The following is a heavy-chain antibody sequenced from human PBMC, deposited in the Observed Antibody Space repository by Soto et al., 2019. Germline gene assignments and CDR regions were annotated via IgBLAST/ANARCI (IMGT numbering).Heavy chain of an antibody. CDR3: ANWGKSGSDF. CDR2: ISGSGRST. Sequence: EVQLLESGGGSVQPGGSLRLSCSASGFTFSNYAMSWVRQAPGKGLEWVASISGSGRSTNYADSVKGRFTISRDNSKNTLFLQMDSLRPEDTAVYYCANWGKSGSDFWGQGTLVTVSS. J-gene: IGHJ4*02. CDR1: GFTFSNYA. V-gene: IGHV3-23*01. D-gene: IGHD1-26*01.